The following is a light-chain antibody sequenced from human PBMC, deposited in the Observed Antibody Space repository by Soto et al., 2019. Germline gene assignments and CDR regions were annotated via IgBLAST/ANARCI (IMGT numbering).Light chain of an antibody. J-gene: IGKJ4*01. CDR1: QSVSTN. Sequence: VMTQSPASLSVSPGERVTLSCRASQSVSTNLAWYQQRPGQAPTLLIYGASSRATGIPARFSGSGSGTEFTLSISSLQSEDAAIYFCQQYNNWPPLTFGGGTKVEI. CDR2: GAS. CDR3: QQYNNWPPLT. V-gene: IGKV3-15*01.